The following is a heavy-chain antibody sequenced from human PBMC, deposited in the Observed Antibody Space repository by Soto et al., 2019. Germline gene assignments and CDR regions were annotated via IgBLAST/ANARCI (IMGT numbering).Heavy chain of an antibody. J-gene: IGHJ5*02. CDR2: IYYSGST. CDR3: ARHSRHRQGARDWFDP. CDR1: GGSISSSSYY. V-gene: IGHV4-39*01. Sequence: PSETLSLTCTVSGGSISSSSYYWGWIRQPPGKGLEWIGSIYYSGSTYYNPSLKSRVTISVDTSKNQFSLKLSSVTAADTAVYYCARHSRHRQGARDWFDPWGQGTLVTVSS.